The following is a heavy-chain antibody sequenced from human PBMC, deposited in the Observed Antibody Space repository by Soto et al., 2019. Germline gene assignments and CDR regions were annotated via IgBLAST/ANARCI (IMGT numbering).Heavy chain of an antibody. CDR2: ISYGGSIK. CDR3: ARDTAERYYDSSGYTLDY. CDR1: GFTFSTYA. D-gene: IGHD3-22*01. V-gene: IGHV3-30-3*01. Sequence: QPGGSLRLSCAASGFTFSTYAMHWVRQAPGKGLEWVAIISYGGSIKYYADSVKGRFTISRDISKNTLYLQMNSLRVEDTAVYYCARDTAERYYDSSGYTLDYWGQGTLVTVSS. J-gene: IGHJ4*02.